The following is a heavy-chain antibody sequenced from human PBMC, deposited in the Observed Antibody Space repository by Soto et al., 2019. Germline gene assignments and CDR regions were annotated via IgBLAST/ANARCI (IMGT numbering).Heavy chain of an antibody. CDR1: GFTFSSYA. V-gene: IGHV3-23*01. CDR2: ISGSGGST. J-gene: IGHJ4*02. D-gene: IGHD3-3*01. CDR3: AKDRGSYKHYDFWSGYFLFYYFDY. Sequence: GGSLRLSCAASGFTFSSYAMSWVRQAPGKGLEWVSAISGSGGSTYYADSVKGRFTISRDNSKNTLYLQMNSLRAEDTAVYYCAKDRGSYKHYDFWSGYFLFYYFDYWGQGTLVTVSS.